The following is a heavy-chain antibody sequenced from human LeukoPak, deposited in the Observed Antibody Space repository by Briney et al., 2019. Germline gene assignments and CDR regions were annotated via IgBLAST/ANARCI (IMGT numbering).Heavy chain of an antibody. CDR1: GYTFTSYG. CDR3: ARDNVDIVATPYYYGMDV. D-gene: IGHD5-12*01. Sequence: GASVKVSCKASGYTFTSYGISWVRQAPGQGLEWMGWISAYNGNTNYAQKLQGRVTMTTDTSTSTAYMELRSLRSDGTAVYYCARDNVDIVATPYYYGMDVWGQGTTVTVSS. J-gene: IGHJ6*02. V-gene: IGHV1-18*01. CDR2: ISAYNGNT.